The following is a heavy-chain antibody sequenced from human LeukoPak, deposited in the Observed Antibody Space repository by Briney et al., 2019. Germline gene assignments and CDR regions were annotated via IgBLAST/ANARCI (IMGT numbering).Heavy chain of an antibody. CDR2: IYYSGST. D-gene: IGHD5-12*01. J-gene: IGHJ4*02. V-gene: IGHV4-61*01. Sequence: SETLSLTCTVSGGSVSSGSYYWSWIRQPPGKGLEWIGYIYYSGSTNYNPSLKSRVTISVDTSKNQFSLKLSSVTAADTAVYYCARDGGYSGNPAFDYWGQGTLVTVSS. CDR3: ARDGGYSGNPAFDY. CDR1: GGSVSSGSYY.